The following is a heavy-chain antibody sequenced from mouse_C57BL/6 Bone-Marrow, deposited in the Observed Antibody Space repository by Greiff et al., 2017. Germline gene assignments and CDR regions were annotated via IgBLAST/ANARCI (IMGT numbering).Heavy chain of an antibody. J-gene: IGHJ2*01. D-gene: IGHD2-1*01. Sequence: VQLQQSGPELVKPGASVKISCKASGYAFSSSWMNWVKQRPGKGLEWIGRIYPGDGDTNYNGKFKGKDTLTADKSSSTAYMQLSSLTSEDSAVYFCARKRIYYGNFFFDYWGQGTTLTVSS. V-gene: IGHV1-82*01. CDR1: GYAFSSSW. CDR2: IYPGDGDT. CDR3: ARKRIYYGNFFFDY.